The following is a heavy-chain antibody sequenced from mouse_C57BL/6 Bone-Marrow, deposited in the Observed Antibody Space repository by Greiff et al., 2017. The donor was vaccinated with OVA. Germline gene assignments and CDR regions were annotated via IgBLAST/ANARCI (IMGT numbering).Heavy chain of an antibody. J-gene: IGHJ3*01. Sequence: QVQLKQPGAELVRPGTSVKLSCKASGYTFTSYWMHWVKQRPGQGLEWIGVIDPSDSSTNYNQKFKGKATLTVDTSSSTAYMQLSSLTSEYSAVYYCARGNYTLFAYWGQGTLVTVSA. D-gene: IGHD5-1-1*01. CDR1: GYTFTSYW. V-gene: IGHV1-59*01. CDR3: ARGNYTLFAY. CDR2: IDPSDSST.